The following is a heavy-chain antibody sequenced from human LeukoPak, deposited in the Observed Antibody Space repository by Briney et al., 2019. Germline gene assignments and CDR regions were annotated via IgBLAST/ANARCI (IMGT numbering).Heavy chain of an antibody. Sequence: TTSETLSLTCVMYGGSFTGYYLSWIRQSPGKGLEWIGEISPRGTKYNPSLKSRVAISLDTTKNQFSLILSSVTAADAAVYFCASDSYSSIGYFWSQGTLVTVSS. D-gene: IGHD6-13*01. J-gene: IGHJ4*02. V-gene: IGHV4-34*01. CDR1: GGSFTGYY. CDR3: ASDSYSSIGYF. CDR2: ISPRGT.